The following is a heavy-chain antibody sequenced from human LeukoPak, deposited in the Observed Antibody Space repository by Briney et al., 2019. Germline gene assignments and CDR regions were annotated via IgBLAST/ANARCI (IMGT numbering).Heavy chain of an antibody. CDR1: GGTFSSYA. CDR2: IIPIFGTA. V-gene: IGHV1-69*06. D-gene: IGHD3-10*01. CDR3: ARANVLLWFGTDY. Sequence: SVKVSCKASGGTFSSYAISWVRQAPGQGLGWMGGIIPIFGTANYAQKFQGRVTITADKSTSTAYMELSSLGSEDTAVYYCARANVLLWFGTDYWGQGTLVTVSS. J-gene: IGHJ4*02.